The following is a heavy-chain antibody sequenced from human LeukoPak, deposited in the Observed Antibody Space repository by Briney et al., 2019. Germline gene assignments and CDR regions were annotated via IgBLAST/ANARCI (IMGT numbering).Heavy chain of an antibody. D-gene: IGHD4-23*01. CDR2: IYSGGST. Sequence: GGSLRLSCAASGFTVSSNYMSWVRQAPGKGLEWVSVIYSGGSTYYADSVKGRFTISRDNSKNTLYLQMNSLRAEDTAVYYCARVDGGNSLYFDYWGQGTLVTVSS. CDR1: GFTVSSNY. J-gene: IGHJ4*02. CDR3: ARVDGGNSLYFDY. V-gene: IGHV3-53*01.